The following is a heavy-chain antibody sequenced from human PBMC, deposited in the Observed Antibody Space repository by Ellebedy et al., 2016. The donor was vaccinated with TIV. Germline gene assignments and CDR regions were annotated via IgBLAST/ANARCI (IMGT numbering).Heavy chain of an antibody. Sequence: SETLSLXXTVSGDSIATYFWSWIRQSPGKRLEWIGYINNIGRTTYNPSLESRVTMSVDTSRNALSLRLSAVTAADTAVYHCARTGGAPYYYYYMDVWGKGTTVTVSS. V-gene: IGHV4-59*01. CDR1: GDSIATYF. D-gene: IGHD2-8*02. CDR3: ARTGGAPYYYYYMDV. CDR2: INNIGRT. J-gene: IGHJ6*03.